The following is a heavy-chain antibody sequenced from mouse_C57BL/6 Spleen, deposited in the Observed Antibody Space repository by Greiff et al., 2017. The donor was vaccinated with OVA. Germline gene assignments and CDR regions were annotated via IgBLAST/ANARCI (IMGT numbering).Heavy chain of an antibody. Sequence: VQLQQSGAELVRPGSSVKLSCKASGYTFTSYWMAWVKQRPGQGLEWIGNIYPSDSETHYNQKFKDKATLTVDKSSSTAYMQHNSLTSKDTAVDYCARCCYNYAMDYWGQGTTVTVSS. CDR3: ARCCYNYAMDY. V-gene: IGHV1-61*01. J-gene: IGHJ4*01. D-gene: IGHD2-12*01. CDR2: IYPSDSET. CDR1: GYTFTSYW.